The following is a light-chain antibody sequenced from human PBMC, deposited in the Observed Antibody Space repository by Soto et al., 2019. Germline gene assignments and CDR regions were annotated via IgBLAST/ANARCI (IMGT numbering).Light chain of an antibody. J-gene: IGKJ1*01. V-gene: IGKV2-28*01. CDR1: QSLLHSNGYNF. CDR3: MQALQSPRT. CDR2: LGS. Sequence: DIVMTQSPLSLPVTPGEAASISCRSSQSLLHSNGYNFLDWYLQKPGQSPQILINLGSNRSSGVPDRFSGSGSGTDFTLKISRVEAEDFGVYYCMQALQSPRTFGQGNKVEIK.